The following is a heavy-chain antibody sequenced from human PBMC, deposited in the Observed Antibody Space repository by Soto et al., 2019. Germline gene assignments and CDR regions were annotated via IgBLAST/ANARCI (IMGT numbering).Heavy chain of an antibody. J-gene: IGHJ4*02. Sequence: QITVKESGPTLVKPTQTLTLTCSFSGFSLTTNGVGVGWIRQPLGKVLDWLAVIYWDADKPYSPSLKSRLTITKKNLKNHVVLTMNNMDPVDTATYDCANRREGSGHYYTGYSDNWGQGTLVTV. CDR2: IYWDADK. CDR3: ANRREGSGHYYTGYSDN. D-gene: IGHD3-22*01. CDR1: GFSLTTNGVG. V-gene: IGHV2-5*02.